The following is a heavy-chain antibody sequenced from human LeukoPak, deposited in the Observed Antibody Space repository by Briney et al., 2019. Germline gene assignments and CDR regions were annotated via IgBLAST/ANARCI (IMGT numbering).Heavy chain of an antibody. V-gene: IGHV1-69*13. CDR2: IIPIFGTA. J-gene: IGHJ5*02. CDR1: GGTFSSYA. CDR3: ARGSTTGLIAASWFDP. Sequence: GASVKVSCKASGGTFSSYAISWVRQAPGQGLEWMGGIIPIFGTANYAQKFQGRVTITADESTSTAYMELSSLRSEDTAVYYCARGSTTGLIAASWFDPWGQGTLVTVSS. D-gene: IGHD6-6*01.